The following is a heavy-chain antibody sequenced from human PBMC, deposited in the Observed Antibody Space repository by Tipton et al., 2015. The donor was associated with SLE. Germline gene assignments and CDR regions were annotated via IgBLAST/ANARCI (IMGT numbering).Heavy chain of an antibody. Sequence: TLSLTCTVSGGSISSHYWSWIRQPPRKGLEWIGYIYYSGSTNYNPSLKSRVTISVDTSKNQFSLKLSSVTAADTAVYYCARVTAAAGRGDYWGQGTLVTVSS. CDR1: GGSISSHY. CDR2: IYYSGST. J-gene: IGHJ4*02. V-gene: IGHV4-59*11. D-gene: IGHD6-13*01. CDR3: ARVTAAAGRGDY.